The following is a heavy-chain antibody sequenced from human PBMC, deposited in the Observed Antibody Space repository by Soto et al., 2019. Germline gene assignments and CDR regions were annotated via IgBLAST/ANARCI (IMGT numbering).Heavy chain of an antibody. V-gene: IGHV3-23*01. CDR2: ISGSGGST. D-gene: IGHD6-19*01. CDR1: GFTFSSYA. Sequence: EVQLLESGGGLVQPGGSLRLSCAASGFTFSSYAMSWVRQAPGKGLEWVSAISGSGGSTYYADSVKGRFTNSRDNSKNTLYLQMNSLRAEDTAVYYCAKLSQWPSYYYYMDVWGKGTTVTVSS. J-gene: IGHJ6*03. CDR3: AKLSQWPSYYYYMDV.